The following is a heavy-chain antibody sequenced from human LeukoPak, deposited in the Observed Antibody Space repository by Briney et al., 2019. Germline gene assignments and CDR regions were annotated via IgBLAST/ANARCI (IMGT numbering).Heavy chain of an antibody. CDR2: IYYSGST. J-gene: IGHJ6*02. CDR3: AREGDGTYYYDSSGFSDGMDV. V-gene: IGHV4-59*01. Sequence: SETLSLTCTVSGGSISSYYWSWIRQPPGKGLEWIGYIYYSGSTNYNPSLKSRVTISVDTSKNRFSLKLSSVTAADTAVYYCAREGDGTYYYDSSGFSDGMDVWGQGTTVTVSS. D-gene: IGHD3-22*01. CDR1: GGSISSYY.